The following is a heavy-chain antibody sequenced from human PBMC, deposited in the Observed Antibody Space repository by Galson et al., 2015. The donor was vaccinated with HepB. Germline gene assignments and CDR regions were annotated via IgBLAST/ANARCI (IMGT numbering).Heavy chain of an antibody. V-gene: IGHV3-48*04. J-gene: IGHJ4*02. CDR3: ARTNRGYSYGNFDY. D-gene: IGHD5-18*01. CDR1: GFTFSSYS. CDR2: ISSSSSTI. Sequence: SLRLSCAASGFTFSSYSMNWVRQAPGKGLEWVSYISSSSSTIYYADSVKGRFTISRDNAKNSLYLQMNSLRAEDTAVYYCARTNRGYSYGNFDYWGQGTLVTVSS.